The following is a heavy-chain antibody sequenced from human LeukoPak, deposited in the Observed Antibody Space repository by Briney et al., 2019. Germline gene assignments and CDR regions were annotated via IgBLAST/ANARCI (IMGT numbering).Heavy chain of an antibody. J-gene: IGHJ4*02. D-gene: IGHD1-26*01. CDR3: ARGSTGSGNPDV. CDR1: GFTFSSYS. Sequence: GGSLRLSCAASGFTFSSYSMNWVRQAPGKGLEWVSSISSSSSYIYYADSVKGRFTISRDNAKNSLYLQMNSLRAEDTAVYYCARGSTGSGNPDVRGQGTLVTVSS. CDR2: ISSSSSYI. V-gene: IGHV3-21*01.